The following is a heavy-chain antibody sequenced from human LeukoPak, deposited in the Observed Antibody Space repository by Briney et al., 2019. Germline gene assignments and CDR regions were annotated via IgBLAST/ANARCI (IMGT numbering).Heavy chain of an antibody. D-gene: IGHD6-19*01. Sequence: PSETLTLTCAVYGGSFSGYYWSWIRQPPGKGLEWIGEINHSGSTNYNPSLKSRVTISVDTSKNQFSLKLSSVPAADTAVYYCARAAARYSSGWYVYWGQGTLVTVSS. CDR2: INHSGST. V-gene: IGHV4-34*01. CDR1: GGSFSGYY. CDR3: ARAAARYSSGWYVY. J-gene: IGHJ4*02.